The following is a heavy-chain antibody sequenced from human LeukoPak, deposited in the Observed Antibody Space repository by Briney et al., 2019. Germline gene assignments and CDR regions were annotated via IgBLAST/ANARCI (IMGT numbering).Heavy chain of an antibody. D-gene: IGHD3-3*02. J-gene: IGHJ6*03. CDR3: ARAFYPGYYSYMAV. V-gene: IGHV4-59*01. Sequence: SETLSLTCTVSGGSISPYYWSWIRQPPGKGLEWIGYIDYSGSTNYNPSLKSRVTISVDTSKNQFSLKLSSVTAADTAVYYCARAFYPGYYSYMAVWGKGTTVTVSS. CDR1: GGSISPYY. CDR2: IDYSGST.